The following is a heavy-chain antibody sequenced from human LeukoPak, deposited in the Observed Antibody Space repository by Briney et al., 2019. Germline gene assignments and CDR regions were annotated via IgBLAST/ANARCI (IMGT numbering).Heavy chain of an antibody. V-gene: IGHV4-61*02. J-gene: IGHJ6*03. CDR1: GGSISSGSYY. CDR2: IYTSGST. Sequence: SETLSLTCTVSGGSISSGSYYWSWIRQPAGKGLEWIGRIYTSGSTNYNPSLKSRVTISVDTSKNQFSLKLSSVTAADTAVYYCARAPKTLYYYYYMDVWGKGTTVTVSS. CDR3: ARAPKTLYYYYYMDV.